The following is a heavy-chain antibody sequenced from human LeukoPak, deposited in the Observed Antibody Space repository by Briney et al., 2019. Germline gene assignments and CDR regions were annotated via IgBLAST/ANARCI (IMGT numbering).Heavy chain of an antibody. CDR3: ARHYSSGWYRAFDI. CDR1: GGSISSYY. J-gene: IGHJ3*02. Sequence: SETLSLTCTVSGGSISSYYWSWIRQPAGKGLEWIGRIYHSGSTYYSPSLKSRVTISVDTSKNQFSLRLSSVTAADTAVYYCARHYSSGWYRAFDIWGQGTMVTVSS. D-gene: IGHD6-19*01. CDR2: IYHSGST. V-gene: IGHV4-59*08.